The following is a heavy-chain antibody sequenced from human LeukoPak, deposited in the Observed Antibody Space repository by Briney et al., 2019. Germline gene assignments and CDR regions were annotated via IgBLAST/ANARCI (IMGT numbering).Heavy chain of an antibody. D-gene: IGHD1-20*01. V-gene: IGHV3-30-3*01. J-gene: IGHJ5*02. Sequence: GGSLRLSCAASGFTFSSYAMHWVRQAPGKGLEWVAVISYDGSNKYYADSVKGRFTISRDNSKNTLYLQMNSLRAEDTAVYYCARDHNWNWFDPWGQGTLVTVSS. CDR1: GFTFSSYA. CDR3: ARDHNWNWFDP. CDR2: ISYDGSNK.